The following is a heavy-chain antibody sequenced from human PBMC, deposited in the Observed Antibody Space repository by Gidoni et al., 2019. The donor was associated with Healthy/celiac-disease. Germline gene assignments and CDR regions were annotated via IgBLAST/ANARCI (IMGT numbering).Heavy chain of an antibody. V-gene: IGHV3-15*01. CDR2: IKSKTDGGTT. CDR3: TTGNQQLVGPYYYYGMDV. Sequence: EVQLVESGGGLVKPGGSLRLSCAASGFTFSNAWMSWVRQAPGKGLEWVGRIKSKTDGGTTDYAAPVKGRFTISRDDSKNTLYLQMNSLKTEDTAVYYCTTGNQQLVGPYYYYGMDVWGQGTTVTVSS. D-gene: IGHD6-13*01. J-gene: IGHJ6*02. CDR1: GFTFSNAW.